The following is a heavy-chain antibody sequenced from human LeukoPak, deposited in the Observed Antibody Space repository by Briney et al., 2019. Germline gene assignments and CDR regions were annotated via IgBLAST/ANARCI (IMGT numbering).Heavy chain of an antibody. V-gene: IGHV3-74*01. CDR2: INSDGSII. D-gene: IGHD4-17*01. Sequence: GGSLRPSCAASGFTFSTYWMHWVRQAPGKGLVWVSRINSDGSIINYADSVKGRFTISRDNAKNTLYLHMNSLRAEDTAVYYCVLVTTGSWGQGTMVTVS. CDR1: GFTFSTYW. CDR3: VLVTTGS. J-gene: IGHJ3*01.